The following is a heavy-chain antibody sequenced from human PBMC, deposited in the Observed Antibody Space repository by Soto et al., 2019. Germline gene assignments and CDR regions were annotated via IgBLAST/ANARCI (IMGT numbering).Heavy chain of an antibody. J-gene: IGHJ5*02. V-gene: IGHV4-61*01. D-gene: IGHD3-10*01. Sequence: SETLSLTCTVSGGSVSSGSYYWSWIRQPPGKGLEWIGYIYYSGSTNYNPSLKSRVTISVDTSKNQFSLKLSSVTAADTAVYYCARDFVEYYYGSGKFDPWGQGTLVTVSS. CDR3: ARDFVEYYYGSGKFDP. CDR1: GGSVSSGSYY. CDR2: IYYSGST.